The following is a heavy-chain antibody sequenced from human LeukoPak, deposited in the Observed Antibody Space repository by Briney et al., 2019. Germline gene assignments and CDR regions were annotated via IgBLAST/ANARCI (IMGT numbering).Heavy chain of an antibody. CDR3: ARDLFLATAISGTDY. D-gene: IGHD1-14*01. CDR1: GYTFTGYY. CDR2: INHNSGGT. V-gene: IGHV1-2*02. Sequence: ASVKVSCKASGYTFTGYYMHWVRQAPGQGLEWMGWINHNSGGTNYAQKFQGRVTMTRDTSISTAYMELSRLRSDDTAVYYCARDLFLATAISGTDYWGQGTLVTVSS. J-gene: IGHJ4*02.